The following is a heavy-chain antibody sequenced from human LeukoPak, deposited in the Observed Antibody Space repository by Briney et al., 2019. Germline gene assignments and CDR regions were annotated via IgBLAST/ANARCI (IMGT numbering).Heavy chain of an antibody. CDR1: GFPFRTYG. J-gene: IGHJ3*02. CDR2: LSYDGSNK. V-gene: IGHV3-30*19. Sequence: GGSWRLSCVGFGFPFRTYGLPWFRRAPGRGRGWVAVLSYDGSNKYYADSVKGRFTISRDNSKNTLYLQMNSLRAEDTAVYYCAGGVVIVDAFDIWGQGTMVTVSS. CDR3: AGGVVIVDAFDI. D-gene: IGHD3-3*01.